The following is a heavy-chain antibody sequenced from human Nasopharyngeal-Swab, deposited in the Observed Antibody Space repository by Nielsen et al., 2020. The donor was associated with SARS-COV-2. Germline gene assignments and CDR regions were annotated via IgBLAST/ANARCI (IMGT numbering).Heavy chain of an antibody. CDR2: INPRGDSI. D-gene: IGHD6-13*01. V-gene: IGHV1-46*01. CDR1: GYTFISYY. Sequence: ASVKVSCKASGYTFISYYIHWVRQAPGQGLEWMGIINPRGDSITYAQKFQGRVTMTTDTSTSTVYMELSSLRSEDTAMYFCARDRFSSTWPRGNYFDSWGQGTLVTVSS. CDR3: ARDRFSSTWPRGNYFDS. J-gene: IGHJ4*02.